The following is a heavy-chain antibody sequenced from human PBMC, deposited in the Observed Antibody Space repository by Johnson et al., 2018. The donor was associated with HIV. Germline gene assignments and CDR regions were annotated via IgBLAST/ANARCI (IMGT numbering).Heavy chain of an antibody. J-gene: IGHJ3*02. CDR1: GFTVSSNE. V-gene: IGHV3-38-3*01. D-gene: IGHD6-19*01. CDR3: AKGNGWKRGGGAFDI. CDR2: ISGGST. Sequence: VQLVESRGVLVQPGGSLRLSCAASGFTVSSNEMSWVRQAPGKGLEWVSSISGGSTYYADSVKGRFTISRDKSKNTLYLQMNSLRAEDTAVYYCAKGNGWKRGGGAFDIWGQGTMVTVSS.